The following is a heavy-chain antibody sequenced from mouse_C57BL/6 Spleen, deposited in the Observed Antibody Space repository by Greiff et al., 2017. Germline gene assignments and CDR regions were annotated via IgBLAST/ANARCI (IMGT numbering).Heavy chain of an antibody. D-gene: IGHD1-1*01. CDR2: IYPGDGDT. CDR3: ARETTVGYFDV. J-gene: IGHJ1*03. Sequence: VHLVESGAELVKPGASVKISCKASGYAFSSYWMNWVKQRPGKGLEWIGQIYPGDGDTNYNGKFKGKATLTADKSSSTAYMQLSSLTSEDSAVYFCARETTVGYFDVWGTGTTVTVSS. V-gene: IGHV1-80*01. CDR1: GYAFSSYW.